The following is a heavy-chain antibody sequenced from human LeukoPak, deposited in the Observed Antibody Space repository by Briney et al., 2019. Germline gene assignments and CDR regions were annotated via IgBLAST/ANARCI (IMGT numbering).Heavy chain of an antibody. CDR2: INHSGSA. J-gene: IGHJ5*02. V-gene: IGHV4-34*01. D-gene: IGHD3-10*01. CDR1: GGSFSNYY. Sequence: SETLSLTCAVYGGSFSNYYWSWIRQPPGKGLEWIGEINHSGSANYNPSLTSRVTISVDTSKNQFSLKLTSLTVADTAVYYCARATMVRGGPPSPWGQGTLVTVSS. CDR3: ARATMVRGGPPSP.